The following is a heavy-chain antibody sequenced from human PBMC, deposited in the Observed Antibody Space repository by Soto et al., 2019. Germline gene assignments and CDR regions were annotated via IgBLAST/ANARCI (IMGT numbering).Heavy chain of an antibody. CDR2: IIPIFGTA. V-gene: IGHV1-69*06. CDR3: ARDRPPIRFYGMDV. D-gene: IGHD6-6*01. CDR1: GGTFSSYA. Sequence: ASVKVSCKALGGTFSSYAIRWVRQAPGHGLEWMGGIIPIFGTANYAQKFPGRVTITADKSTSTAYMELSSLRSEDTAVYYCARDRPPIRFYGMDVWGQGTTVTVSS. J-gene: IGHJ6*02.